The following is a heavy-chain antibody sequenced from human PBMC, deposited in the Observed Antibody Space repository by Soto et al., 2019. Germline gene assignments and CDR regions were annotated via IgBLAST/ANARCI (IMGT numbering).Heavy chain of an antibody. Sequence: SETLSLTCTVSGDSISTGDYYWSWIRQPPGKGLEWIGYIYNSGNTYYNPPLKSRVTLSIDTSKNQFSLKLSSVTAADTAVYYCAPYSSSRGWFDPWGQGTLVTVSS. V-gene: IGHV4-30-4*01. CDR3: APYSSSRGWFDP. CDR2: IYNSGNT. D-gene: IGHD6-13*01. J-gene: IGHJ5*02. CDR1: GDSISTGDYY.